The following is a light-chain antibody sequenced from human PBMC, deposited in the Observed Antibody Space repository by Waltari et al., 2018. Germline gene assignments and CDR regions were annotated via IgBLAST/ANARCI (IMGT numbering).Light chain of an antibody. CDR3: CSYASGSTV. Sequence: QSALTQPASVSGSPGQSITISCTGTSSDVGTDNLVSWYHQHPGRAPKLIIYEGSERPSGVSNRFSGSKSGNTASLTISGLQAEDEADYYCCSYASGSTVFGGGTKLTVL. CDR2: EGS. V-gene: IGLV2-23*01. J-gene: IGLJ3*02. CDR1: SSDVGTDNL.